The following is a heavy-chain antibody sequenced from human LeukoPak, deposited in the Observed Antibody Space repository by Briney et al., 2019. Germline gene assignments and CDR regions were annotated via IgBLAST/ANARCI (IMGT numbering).Heavy chain of an antibody. D-gene: IGHD3-10*01. CDR3: ARVGANDAFDI. J-gene: IGHJ3*02. CDR2: ISSSSSYI. CDR1: GFTFSSYS. V-gene: IGHV3-21*01. Sequence: GGSLRLSCAASGFTFSSYSMNWVRQAPGKGLEWVSSISSSSSYIYYADSVKGRFTISRDNAKNSLYLQMNSLRAEDTAVYYCARVGANDAFDIWGQGTMVTVSS.